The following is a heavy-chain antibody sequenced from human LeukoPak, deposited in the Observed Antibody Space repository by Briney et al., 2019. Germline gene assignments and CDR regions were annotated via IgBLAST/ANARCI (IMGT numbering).Heavy chain of an antibody. CDR2: IYYSGST. CDR1: GGSISSYY. V-gene: IGHV4-59*01. D-gene: IGHD2-15*01. J-gene: IGHJ6*03. CDR3: ARTTHSLGYCSGGSCYRYYYYYYTDV. Sequence: SETLSLTCTVSGGSISSYYWSWIRQPPGKGLEWIGYIYYSGSTNYNPSLKSRVTISVDTSKNQFSLKLSSVTAADTAVYYCARTTHSLGYCSGGSCYRYYYYYYTDVWGKGTTVTISS.